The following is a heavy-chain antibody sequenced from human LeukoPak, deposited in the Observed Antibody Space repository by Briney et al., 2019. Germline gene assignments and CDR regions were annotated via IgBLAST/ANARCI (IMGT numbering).Heavy chain of an antibody. CDR2: ISSDGSST. CDR3: ARGRPGNYFDY. V-gene: IGHV3-74*01. J-gene: IGHJ4*02. CDR1: GFTFSSNW. D-gene: IGHD1-26*01. Sequence: GGSLRLSCAASGFTFSSNWMYWVRQAPGKGLVWVLYISSDGSSTNYADSVKGRFTISRDNAKNTLYVQMNSLRADDTAVYYCARGRPGNYFDYWGQGTLVTVSS.